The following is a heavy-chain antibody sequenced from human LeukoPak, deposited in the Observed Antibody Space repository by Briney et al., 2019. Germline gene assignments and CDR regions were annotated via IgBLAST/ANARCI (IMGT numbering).Heavy chain of an antibody. V-gene: IGHV4-61*02. D-gene: IGHD3-22*01. CDR2: IYNIGNT. CDR3: ARDLGYYDSPTLTPT. Sequence: SETLSLTCTVSGGSISRGGYFWSWIRQPAGKGLEWIGRIYNIGNTNYNPSLRSRVTISVDTSKNQFSLKLSSVSAADTAVYYCARDLGYYDSPTLTPTWGQGTLVTVSS. CDR1: GGSISRGGYF. J-gene: IGHJ5*02.